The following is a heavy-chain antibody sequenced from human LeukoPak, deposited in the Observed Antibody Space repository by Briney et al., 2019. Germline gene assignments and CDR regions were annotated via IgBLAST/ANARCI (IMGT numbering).Heavy chain of an antibody. Sequence: KSSETLSLTCTVSGGYISSYYWSWIRQPPGKGLEWIGYIYYSGSTNYNPSLKSRVTISVDTSKNQFSLKLSSVTAADTAVYYCAREGPQRYWYFGLWGRGTLVTVSS. J-gene: IGHJ2*01. CDR1: GGYISSYY. V-gene: IGHV4-59*01. CDR2: IYYSGST. D-gene: IGHD5-18*01. CDR3: AREGPQRYWYFGL.